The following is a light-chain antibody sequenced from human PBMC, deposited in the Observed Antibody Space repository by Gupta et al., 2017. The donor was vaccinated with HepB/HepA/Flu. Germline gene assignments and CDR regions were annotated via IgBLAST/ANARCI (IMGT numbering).Light chain of an antibody. J-gene: IGLJ2*01. V-gene: IGLV2-18*02. CDR2: EVS. Sequence: QSALTQPPSVSGSPGQSVTISCTGISSDVGSYNRVSWYQQSPGTAPKLIIYEVSNRPSGVPDRFSGSNSGNTASLTISGLQAEDEADYYCSSYTSSSIVNFGGGTKLTVL. CDR1: SSDVGSYNR. CDR3: SSYTSSSIVN.